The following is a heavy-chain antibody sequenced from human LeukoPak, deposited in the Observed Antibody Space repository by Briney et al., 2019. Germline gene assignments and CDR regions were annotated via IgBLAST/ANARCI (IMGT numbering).Heavy chain of an antibody. CDR3: ARAEPTPTYLDSSGYPGQVPDAFDI. V-gene: IGHV5-51*01. Sequence: PGESLKISCKGSGYSFTSYWIGWVRQLPGKGLEWMGIIYPGDSDTRYSPSFQGQVTISADKSISTAYLQWSSLKASDTAMYYCARAEPTPTYLDSSGYPGQVPDAFDIWGQGTMVTVSS. J-gene: IGHJ3*02. CDR2: IYPGDSDT. CDR1: GYSFTSYW. D-gene: IGHD3-22*01.